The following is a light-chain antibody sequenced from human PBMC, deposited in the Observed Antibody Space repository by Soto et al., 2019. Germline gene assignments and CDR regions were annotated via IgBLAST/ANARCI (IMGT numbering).Light chain of an antibody. CDR2: GVS. J-gene: IGLJ1*01. Sequence: QSVLTQPPSASGSPGQSVTISCTGTSSDVGAYNYVSWYQQLPGKAPKLIIYGVSKRPSGVPDRFSGSKSGNTASLTVSGLQAEDEADYYCTSYAGTYSFFYVFGTGTKVPVL. V-gene: IGLV2-8*01. CDR1: SSDVGAYNY. CDR3: TSYAGTYSFFYV.